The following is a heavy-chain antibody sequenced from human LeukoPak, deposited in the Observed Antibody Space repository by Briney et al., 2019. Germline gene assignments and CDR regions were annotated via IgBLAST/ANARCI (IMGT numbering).Heavy chain of an antibody. V-gene: IGHV4-59*01. CDR2: IYYSGST. Sequence: SETLSLTCTVSGGSISNYYWSWIRQPPGKGLEWLGYIYYSGSTNYNPSLKSRVTISLDTSKNHFSLKLSSVTAADTAIYYCARVAGAFDIWGQGTMVTVSS. J-gene: IGHJ3*02. CDR3: ARVAGAFDI. D-gene: IGHD6-25*01. CDR1: GGSISNYY.